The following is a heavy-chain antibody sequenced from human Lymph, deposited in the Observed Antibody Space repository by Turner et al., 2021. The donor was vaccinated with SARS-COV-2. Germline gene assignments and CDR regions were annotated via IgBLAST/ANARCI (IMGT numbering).Heavy chain of an antibody. Sequence: QVQLHQWGAGLLKPSGTLSLTCAAYGGSFSAYYWSWIRQPPGKGLEWIGEINHSGSTNYNPSLKSRVTISVDTSKNQFSLKLSSVTAADAAVYYCARGTTVTSFFYYYYGMDVWGQGTTVTVSS. CDR3: ARGTTVTSFFYYYYGMDV. V-gene: IGHV4-34*01. D-gene: IGHD4-17*01. CDR2: INHSGST. CDR1: GGSFSAYY. J-gene: IGHJ6*02.